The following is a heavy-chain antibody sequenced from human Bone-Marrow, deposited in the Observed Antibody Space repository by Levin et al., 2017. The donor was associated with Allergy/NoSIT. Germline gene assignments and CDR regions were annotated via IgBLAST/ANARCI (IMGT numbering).Heavy chain of an antibody. CDR1: GGTFSSYA. CDR3: ARDFSRDCSSTSCYVRFDP. CDR2: IIPIFGTA. Sequence: SVKVSCKASGGTFSSYAISWVRQAPGQGLEWMGGIIPIFGTANYAQKFQGRVTITADESTSTAYMELSSLRSEDTAVYYCARDFSRDCSSTSCYVRFDPWGQGTLVTVSS. D-gene: IGHD2-2*01. J-gene: IGHJ5*02. V-gene: IGHV1-69*13.